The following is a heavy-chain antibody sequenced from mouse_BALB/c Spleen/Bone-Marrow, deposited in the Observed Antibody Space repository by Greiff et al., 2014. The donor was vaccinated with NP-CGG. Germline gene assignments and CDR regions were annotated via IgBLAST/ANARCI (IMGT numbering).Heavy chain of an antibody. CDR3: NAEHGNYHYFDY. CDR1: GFNIKDYY. D-gene: IGHD6-1*01. V-gene: IGHV14-4*02. J-gene: IGHJ2*01. Sequence: EVQLQQSGAELVRSGASVKLSCTASGFNIKDYYMHWVKQRPEQGLEWIGWIDPGNGDTEYAPKFQGKATMTADTSSNTAYLQLSSLTSEDTAVYYCNAEHGNYHYFDYWGQGTTPPVSS. CDR2: IDPGNGDT.